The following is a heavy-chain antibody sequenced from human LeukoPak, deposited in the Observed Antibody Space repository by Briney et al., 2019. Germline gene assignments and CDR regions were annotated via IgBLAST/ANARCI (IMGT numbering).Heavy chain of an antibody. D-gene: IGHD6-13*01. CDR3: AREGRYSSSHYYFDY. V-gene: IGHV7-4-1*02. J-gene: IGHJ4*02. CDR1: GYSFTSYV. CDR2: INTNTGNP. Sequence: ASVKVSCKASGYSFTSYVMHWVRQAPVQGLEWMGWINTNTGNPTYAQGFTGRFVFSLDTSVSTAFLQISSLKAEDAAVYYCAREGRYSSSHYYFDYWGQGTLVTVSS.